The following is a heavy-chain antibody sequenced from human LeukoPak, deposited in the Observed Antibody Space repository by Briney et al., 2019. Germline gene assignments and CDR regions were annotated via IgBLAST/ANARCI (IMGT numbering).Heavy chain of an antibody. J-gene: IGHJ4*02. V-gene: IGHV4-34*01. Sequence: SETLSLTCAVYGGSFSGYYWSWIRQPPGKGLEWIGEVNHSGSTNYNPSLKSRVTISVDTSKNQFSLKLSSVTAADTAVYYCARGPWGSGWYLQDYFDYWGQGTLVTVFS. CDR2: VNHSGST. D-gene: IGHD6-19*01. CDR1: GGSFSGYY. CDR3: ARGPWGSGWYLQDYFDY.